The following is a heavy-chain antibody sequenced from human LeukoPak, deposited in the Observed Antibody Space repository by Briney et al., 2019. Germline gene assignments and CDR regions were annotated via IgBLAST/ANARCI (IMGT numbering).Heavy chain of an antibody. D-gene: IGHD3-22*01. CDR1: GGSISSGSYY. CDR3: ARVGDSSGYYPYYFDY. V-gene: IGHV4-61*02. Sequence: SETLSLTCTVSGGSISSGSYYWSWIRQPAGKGLEWIGRIYTSGSTNYNPSLKSRVTMSVDASKNQFSLKLSSVTAADTAVYYCARVGDSSGYYPYYFDYWGQGTLVTVSS. CDR2: IYTSGST. J-gene: IGHJ4*02.